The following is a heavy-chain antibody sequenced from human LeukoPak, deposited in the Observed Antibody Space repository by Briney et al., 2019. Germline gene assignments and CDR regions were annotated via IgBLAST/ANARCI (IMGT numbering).Heavy chain of an antibody. Sequence: SETLSLTCTVSGGSFSSTSHYWGWIRQPPGKGLEWIGSIYYTGITYYNPSLKSRATISVDTSKNQSSLKLSSVTAADTAVYYCARQRYFDRLLDWFDPWGQGTLVTVSS. CDR3: ARQRYFDRLLDWFDP. CDR1: GGSFSSTSHY. V-gene: IGHV4-39*01. CDR2: IYYTGIT. J-gene: IGHJ5*02. D-gene: IGHD3-9*01.